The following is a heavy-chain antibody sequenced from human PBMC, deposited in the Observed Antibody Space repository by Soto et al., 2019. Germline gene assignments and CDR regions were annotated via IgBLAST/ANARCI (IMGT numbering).Heavy chain of an antibody. D-gene: IGHD4-4*01. CDR2: TFFNGDT. CDR3: ASEWRLQSLDY. J-gene: IGHJ4*02. V-gene: IGHV4-30-4*08. CDR1: GGSISNPDYY. Sequence: QVQLQESGPGLVKPSQTLSLTCTVSGGSISNPDYYWNWIRQPPGKGLEWIGYTFFNGDTSYNPSLKRRLNISVATSRDHFSLSLSSVTASDTAVYFCASEWRLQSLDYWGQGTVVTVSS.